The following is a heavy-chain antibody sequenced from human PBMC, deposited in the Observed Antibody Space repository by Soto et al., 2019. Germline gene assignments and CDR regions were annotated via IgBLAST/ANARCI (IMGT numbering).Heavy chain of an antibody. V-gene: IGHV1-69*13. CDR1: GGTFSSYA. D-gene: IGHD3-9*01. Sequence: SVKVSCKASGGTFSSYAISWVRQAPGQGLEWMGGIIPIFGTANYAQKFQGRVTITADESTSTAYMELSSLRSEDTAVYYCARDPYDILTGYPSGYFDYWGQGTLVTVSS. CDR2: IIPIFGTA. J-gene: IGHJ4*02. CDR3: ARDPYDILTGYPSGYFDY.